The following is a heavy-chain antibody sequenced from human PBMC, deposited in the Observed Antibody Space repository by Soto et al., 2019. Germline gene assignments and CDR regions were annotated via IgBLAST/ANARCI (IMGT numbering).Heavy chain of an antibody. CDR2: IYHGGTT. CDR1: GGSIASAGSY. CDR3: ARYCSGGTCYDRIDY. D-gene: IGHD2-15*01. J-gene: IGHJ4*02. V-gene: IGHV4-31*11. Sequence: QVQLQESGPGLVRPSQTLSLTCAVSGGSIASAGSYWSWIRQIPGRGLEWIGDIYHGGTTDYNPSLKRRITMSVDTSKNQFSLELNSVTAADTAVYYCARYCSGGTCYDRIDYWGQGTLVTVSS.